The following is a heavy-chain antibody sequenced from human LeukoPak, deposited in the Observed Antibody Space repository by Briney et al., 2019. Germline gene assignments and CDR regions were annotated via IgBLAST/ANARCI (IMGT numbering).Heavy chain of an antibody. CDR2: IYYSGST. D-gene: IGHD6-19*01. V-gene: IGHV4-59*01. CDR1: GGSISSYY. Sequence: SETLSLTCTVSGGSISSYYWSWIRQPPGKGLEWIGYIYYSGSTDYNPSLKSRVTISVDTSKNQFSLKLSSVTAADTAVYYCAGVGRSSGWQFDYWGQGTLVTVSS. J-gene: IGHJ4*02. CDR3: AGVGRSSGWQFDY.